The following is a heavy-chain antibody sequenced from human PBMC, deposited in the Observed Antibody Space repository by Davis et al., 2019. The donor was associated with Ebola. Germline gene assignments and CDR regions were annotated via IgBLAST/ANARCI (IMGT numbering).Heavy chain of an antibody. CDR3: ARGMGSTSFDVYYYYAMDV. CDR1: GVTFSSYA. J-gene: IGHJ6*02. Sequence: SVKVSCKASGVTFSSYAISWVRQAPGQGLEWMGGIIPIFSRTNYAQKFQGRVTISADESTSTVYLELSSLRSEDTAVYYCARGMGSTSFDVYYYYAMDVWGQGTTVTVSS. D-gene: IGHD2-2*01. CDR2: IIPIFSRT. V-gene: IGHV1-69*13.